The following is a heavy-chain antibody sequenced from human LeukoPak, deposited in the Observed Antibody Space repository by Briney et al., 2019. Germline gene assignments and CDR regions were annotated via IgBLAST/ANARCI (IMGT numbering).Heavy chain of an antibody. Sequence: ASVRVSCKATGYTFTNYYMHWVRQAPGQGLEWMGWINPYSGAANFAQKFQGRVTLTSDTSINTAYMELGSLRSDDTAVYYCARPYSNIYYLFDFWGQGTLVTVSS. D-gene: IGHD1-26*01. CDR3: ARPYSNIYYLFDF. CDR1: GYTFTNYY. V-gene: IGHV1-2*02. J-gene: IGHJ4*02. CDR2: INPYSGAA.